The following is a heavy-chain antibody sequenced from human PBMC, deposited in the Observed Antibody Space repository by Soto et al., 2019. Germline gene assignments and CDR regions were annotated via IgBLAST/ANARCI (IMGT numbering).Heavy chain of an antibody. CDR3: AWAVIPSQAKGLDV. D-gene: IGHD3-16*02. V-gene: IGHV1-3*01. CDR2: INGGSGNV. Sequence: QVQLVQSGAEMKKPGASVKVSCKSSGYTFNIYGIHWLRQAPGQSLEWMGWINGGSGNVEYSQRFQDRVIISRDTSASTAYMEVSRLTLDATAISRCAWAVIPSQAKGLDVWGQGTAVIVSS. J-gene: IGHJ6*02. CDR1: GYTFNIYG.